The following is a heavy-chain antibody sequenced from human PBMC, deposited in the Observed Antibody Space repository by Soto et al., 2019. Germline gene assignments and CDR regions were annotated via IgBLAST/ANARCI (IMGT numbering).Heavy chain of an antibody. CDR2: IYPGDSDT. V-gene: IGHV5-51*01. D-gene: IGHD3-22*01. Sequence: GASLKISCKGSGYSFTSYWIGWVRQMPGKGLEWMGIIYPGDSDTRYSPSFQGQVTISADKSISTAYLQWSSLKASDTAMYYCARQYDSSGYVFEYWGQGTLVTVSS. CDR3: ARQYDSSGYVFEY. CDR1: GYSFTSYW. J-gene: IGHJ4*02.